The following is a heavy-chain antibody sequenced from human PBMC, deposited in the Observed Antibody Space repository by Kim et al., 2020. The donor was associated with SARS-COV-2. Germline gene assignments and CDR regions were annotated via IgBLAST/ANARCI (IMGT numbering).Heavy chain of an antibody. CDR2: ISYDGSNK. D-gene: IGHD3-22*01. V-gene: IGHV3-30-3*01. CDR1: GFTFSSYA. J-gene: IGHJ3*02. CDR3: ARDHPPYYYDSSGYPNDAFDI. Sequence: GGSLRLSCAASGFTFSSYAMHWVRQAPGKGLEWVAVISYDGSNKYYADSVKGRFTISRDNSKNTLYLQMNSLRAEDTAVYYCARDHPPYYYDSSGYPNDAFDIWGQGTMVTVSS.